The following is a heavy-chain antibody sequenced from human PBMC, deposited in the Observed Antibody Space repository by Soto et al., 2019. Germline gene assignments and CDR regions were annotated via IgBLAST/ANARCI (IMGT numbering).Heavy chain of an antibody. D-gene: IGHD6-19*01. CDR3: AKARAVRLEVCDS. Sequence: ASVKVSCKASGYTFTSYGISWVRQAPGQGLEWMGWINPNSGGTKYAQKFQGRVTMTRDTSISTAYMELTRLRSDDTAIYYCAKARAVRLEVCDSWGQGALVTVSS. J-gene: IGHJ4*02. V-gene: IGHV1-2*02. CDR2: INPNSGGT. CDR1: GYTFTSYG.